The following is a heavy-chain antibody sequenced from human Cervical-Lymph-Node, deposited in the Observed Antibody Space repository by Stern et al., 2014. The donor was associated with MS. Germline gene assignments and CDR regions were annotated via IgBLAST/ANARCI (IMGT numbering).Heavy chain of an antibody. J-gene: IGHJ4*02. Sequence: QLVESGGGLVQPGRSLRLSCAASGFTFDDYAMHWVRQAPGKGLEWVSGISWNSGSIGYADSVKGRFTISRDNAKNSLYLQMNSLRAEDTALYYCAKGYGDYFDYWGQGTLVTVSS. V-gene: IGHV3-9*01. CDR1: GFTFDDYA. CDR2: ISWNSGSI. D-gene: IGHD4-17*01. CDR3: AKGYGDYFDY.